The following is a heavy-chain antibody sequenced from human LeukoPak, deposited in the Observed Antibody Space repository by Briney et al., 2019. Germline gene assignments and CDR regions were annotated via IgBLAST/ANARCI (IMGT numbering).Heavy chain of an antibody. D-gene: IGHD4-17*01. CDR1: GYTFTGYY. J-gene: IGHJ4*02. V-gene: IGHV1-2*02. CDR3: AREDGGDYVAVDY. CDR2: IKPNSGGT. Sequence: ASVKVSCKASGYTFTGYYMHWVRQAPGQGLEWMGWIKPNSGGTNYAQKFQGRVTMTRDTSISTAYMELSRLRSDDTAVYYCAREDGGDYVAVDYWGQGTLVTVSS.